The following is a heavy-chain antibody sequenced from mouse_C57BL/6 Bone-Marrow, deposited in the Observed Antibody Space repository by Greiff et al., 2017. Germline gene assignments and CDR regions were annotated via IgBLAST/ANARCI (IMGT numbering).Heavy chain of an antibody. D-gene: IGHD1-1*01. J-gene: IGHJ2*01. Sequence: VQLQQSGAELVKPGALVKLSCTASGFNIKDYYIHWVKQRTEQGLEWIGRIDPEDGETKYAPKFQDKATITAATSSNTAYLQLSSLTSEDTAVYYCTRSLIYYGTNYWGQGTTLTVSS. CDR3: TRSLIYYGTNY. V-gene: IGHV14-2*01. CDR2: IDPEDGET. CDR1: GFNIKDYY.